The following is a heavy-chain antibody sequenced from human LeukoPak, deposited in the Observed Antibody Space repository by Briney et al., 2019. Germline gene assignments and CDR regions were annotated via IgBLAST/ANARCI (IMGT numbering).Heavy chain of an antibody. CDR1: GGSISSYY. D-gene: IGHD3-3*01. V-gene: IGHV4-59*01. CDR3: ARGLGYDFWSGYYTGPFDY. J-gene: IGHJ4*02. Sequence: SSETLSLTCTVSGGSISSYYWSWIRQPPGKGLEWIGYIYYSGSTNYNPSLKSRVTISVDTPKNQFSLKLSSVTAADTAVYCCARGLGYDFWSGYYTGPFDYWGQGTLVTVSS. CDR2: IYYSGST.